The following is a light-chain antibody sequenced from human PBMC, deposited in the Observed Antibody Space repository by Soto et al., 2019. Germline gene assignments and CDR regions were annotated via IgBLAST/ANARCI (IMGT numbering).Light chain of an antibody. CDR1: QTISSW. V-gene: IGKV1-5*03. CDR2: KAS. Sequence: DIQMTQSPSTLSASVGDRVTITCRASQTISSWLAWYQQKPGKAPKLLIYKASSLESGVPSGFSGSGSGTEFTLTISSLQPDDSATYYCQQYNSYSPTFGQGTKVEIK. J-gene: IGKJ1*01. CDR3: QQYNSYSPT.